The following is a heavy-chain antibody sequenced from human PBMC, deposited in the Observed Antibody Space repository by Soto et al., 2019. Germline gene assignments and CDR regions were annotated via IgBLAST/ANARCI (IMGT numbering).Heavy chain of an antibody. CDR3: LRVVAGYSYGHHFDY. V-gene: IGHV3-72*01. D-gene: IGHD5-18*01. CDR1: GFTLSDPY. CDR2: TRNKANGYTT. Sequence: EVQLVESGGGLVQPGGSLRLSCAVSGFTLSDPYIDWVRQAPGKGLEWVGRTRNKANGYTTDYAASVTGRCAISRDDSKNSLYLHMHSLKTEDTALYYCLRVVAGYSYGHHFDYWGQGTLVTVSS. J-gene: IGHJ4*02.